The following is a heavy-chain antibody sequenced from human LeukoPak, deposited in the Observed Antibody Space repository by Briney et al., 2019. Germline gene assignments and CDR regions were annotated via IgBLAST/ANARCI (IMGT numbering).Heavy chain of an antibody. CDR3: ARDGQSGDY. Sequence: SETLSLICTVPGGSISSSSYYWGWIRQPPGKGLEWIGSIYYSGSTYYNPSLKSRVTISVDTSKNQFSLKLSSVTAADTAVYYCARDGQSGDYWGQGTLVTVSS. J-gene: IGHJ4*02. CDR1: GGSISSSSYY. CDR2: IYYSGST. V-gene: IGHV4-39*07. D-gene: IGHD6-19*01.